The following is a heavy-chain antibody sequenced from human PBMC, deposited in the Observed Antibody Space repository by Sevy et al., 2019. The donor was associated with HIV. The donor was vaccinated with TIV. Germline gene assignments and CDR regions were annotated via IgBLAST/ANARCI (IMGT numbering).Heavy chain of an antibody. CDR1: GFSFRTSG. CDR3: TNQKFWPNGFDP. Sequence: GESLKISCGASGFSFRTSGLHWVRQAPGKGLEWVAVIAHDGTNKYYGDSVKGRFTISRDNSESTLFLQMNNLRADDTAVYYCTNQKFWPNGFDPWGKGTLVTVSS. V-gene: IGHV3-30*18. J-gene: IGHJ5*02. CDR2: IAHDGTNK.